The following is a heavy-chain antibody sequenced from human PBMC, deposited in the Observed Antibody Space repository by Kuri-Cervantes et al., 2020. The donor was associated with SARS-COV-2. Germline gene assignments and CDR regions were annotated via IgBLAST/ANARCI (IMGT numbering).Heavy chain of an antibody. Sequence: GESLKISCAASGFTFSSCGMHWVRQAPGKGLEWVAVISYDGSNKYYADSVKGRFTISRDNSKNTLYLQMNSLRAEDTAVYYCAKEYSGSWGYGYWGQGTLVTVSS. CDR1: GFTFSSCG. D-gene: IGHD1-26*01. CDR3: AKEYSGSWGYGY. V-gene: IGHV3-30*18. CDR2: ISYDGSNK. J-gene: IGHJ4*02.